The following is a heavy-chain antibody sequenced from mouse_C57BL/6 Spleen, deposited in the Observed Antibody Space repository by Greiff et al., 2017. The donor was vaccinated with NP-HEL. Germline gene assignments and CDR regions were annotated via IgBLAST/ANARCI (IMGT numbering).Heavy chain of an antibody. Sequence: DVKLVESGGGLVKPGGSLKLSCAASGFTFSDYGMHWVRQAPEKGLEWVAYISSGSSTIYYADTVKGRFTISRDNAKNTLFLQMTRLRSEDTAMYYCARRYGGSSSYYAMDYWGQGTSVTVSS. D-gene: IGHD1-1*01. V-gene: IGHV5-17*01. CDR2: ISSGSSTI. J-gene: IGHJ4*01. CDR3: ARRYGGSSSYYAMDY. CDR1: GFTFSDYG.